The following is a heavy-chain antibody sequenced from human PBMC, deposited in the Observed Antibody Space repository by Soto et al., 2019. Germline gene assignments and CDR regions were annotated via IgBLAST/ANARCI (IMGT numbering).Heavy chain of an antibody. CDR3: AKRSAAETLYYYYYGMDV. CDR1: GFTFSSYA. Sequence: GGSLRLSCAASGFTFSSYAMSWVRQAPGKGLEWVSAISGSGGSTYYADSVKGRFTTSRDNSKNTLYLQMNSLRAEDTAVYYCAKRSAAETLYYYYYGMDVWGQGTTVTVSS. D-gene: IGHD6-13*01. CDR2: ISGSGGST. V-gene: IGHV3-23*01. J-gene: IGHJ6*02.